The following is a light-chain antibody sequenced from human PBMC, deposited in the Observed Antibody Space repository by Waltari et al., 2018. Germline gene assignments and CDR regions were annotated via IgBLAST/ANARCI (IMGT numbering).Light chain of an antibody. V-gene: IGLV2-14*01. CDR1: SSDVGGYNY. CDR2: EVS. Sequence: QSALTQPASVSGSPGQSITISCTGTSSDVGGYNYASWYQQHPGKAPKHMIYEVSNRPSGVSNRFSGSKSGNTASLTISGLQAEDEADYYCSSYTSSSTLVFGGGTKLTVL. J-gene: IGLJ2*01. CDR3: SSYTSSSTLV.